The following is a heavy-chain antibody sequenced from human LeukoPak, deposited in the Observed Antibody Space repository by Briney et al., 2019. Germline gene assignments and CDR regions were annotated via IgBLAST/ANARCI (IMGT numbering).Heavy chain of an antibody. D-gene: IGHD6-6*01. CDR3: AIGKGIAARPFPYYYIDV. V-gene: IGHV5-51*01. CDR2: VYPGDSDT. Sequence: GESLKISCKGSGYSFTSYWIGWVRQMPEKGLEWMGIVYPGDSDTRYSPSFQGQVTISADKSISTAYLQWSSLKASDTAMYYCAIGKGIAARPFPYYYIDVWGKGTTVTVSS. J-gene: IGHJ6*03. CDR1: GYSFTSYW.